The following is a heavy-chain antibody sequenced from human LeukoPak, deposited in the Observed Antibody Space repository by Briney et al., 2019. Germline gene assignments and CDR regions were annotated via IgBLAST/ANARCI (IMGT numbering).Heavy chain of an antibody. J-gene: IGHJ4*02. V-gene: IGHV3-23*01. CDR3: AKGAYDYIEIAYFDY. D-gene: IGHD5-12*01. CDR1: GFTFRSYA. Sequence: GGSLRLSCAASGFTFRSYAMSWVRQAPGKGLEWVSGISGSGGSTYYADSVKGRFTISRDNSKNTLYLLMNSLRAEDTAVYYCAKGAYDYIEIAYFDYWGQGSLVTVSS. CDR2: ISGSGGST.